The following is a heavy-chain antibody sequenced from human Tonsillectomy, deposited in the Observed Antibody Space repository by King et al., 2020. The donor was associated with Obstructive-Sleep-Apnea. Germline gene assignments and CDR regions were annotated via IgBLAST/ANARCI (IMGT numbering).Heavy chain of an antibody. CDR2: SGSAGDT. CDR1: GFTFSDYD. V-gene: IGHV3-13*01. Sequence: VQLVESGGGLVQPGESLRLSCAASGFTFSDYDMHWVRQATGKGLQWVSASGSAGDTYYPGSVKGRFTISRENAKDSLYLQINSLRAGDTAVYYCARGLPGYCSGGSCYSDYYYGMDVWGRGTTVTVSS. D-gene: IGHD2-15*01. CDR3: ARGLPGYCSGGSCYSDYYYGMDV. J-gene: IGHJ6*02.